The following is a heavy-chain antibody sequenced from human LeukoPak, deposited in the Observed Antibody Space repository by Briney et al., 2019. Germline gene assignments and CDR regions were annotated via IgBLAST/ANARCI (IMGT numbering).Heavy chain of an antibody. J-gene: IGHJ3*02. V-gene: IGHV3-33*06. D-gene: IGHD5-12*01. CDR2: IWYDGSNK. Sequence: GRSLRLSCAASGFTFSTYGMHWVRQAPGMGLEWVAVIWYDGSNKYHADSVKGRFTISRDNSKNTLYLQMNSLRAEDTAVYYCAKAADYAFDIWGQGTMVTVSS. CDR1: GFTFSTYG. CDR3: AKAADYAFDI.